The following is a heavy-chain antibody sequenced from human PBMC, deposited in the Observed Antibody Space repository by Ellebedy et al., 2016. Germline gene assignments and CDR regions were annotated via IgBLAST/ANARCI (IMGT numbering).Heavy chain of an antibody. CDR1: GYTFTGYY. CDR2: INPNSGGT. V-gene: IGHV1-2*04. J-gene: IGHJ4*02. D-gene: IGHD3-3*01. Sequence: ASVKVSCXASGYTFTGYYMHWVRQAPGQGLEWMGWINPNSGGTNYAQKFQGWVTMTRDTSISTAYMELSRLRSDDTAVYYCARASEDTIFGVVIGDYFDYWGQGTLVTVSS. CDR3: ARASEDTIFGVVIGDYFDY.